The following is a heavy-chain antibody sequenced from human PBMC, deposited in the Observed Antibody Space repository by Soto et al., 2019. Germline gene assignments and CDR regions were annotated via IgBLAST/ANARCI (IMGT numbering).Heavy chain of an antibody. CDR2: INHSGST. CDR1: GGSFSGYY. CDR3: ASQNKSRGRPGYRNKQLGYYYYMDV. Sequence: SETLSLTCAVYGGSFSGYYWSWIRQPPGKGLEWIGEINHSGSTNYNPSLKSRVTISVDTSKNQFSLKLSSVTAADTAVYYCASQNKSRGRPGYRNKQLGYYYYMDVWGKGTTVTVSS. J-gene: IGHJ6*03. V-gene: IGHV4-34*01. D-gene: IGHD6-13*01.